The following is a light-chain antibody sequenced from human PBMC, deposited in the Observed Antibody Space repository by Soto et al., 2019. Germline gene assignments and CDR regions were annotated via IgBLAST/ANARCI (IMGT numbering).Light chain of an antibody. CDR3: CSFIRGGTYV. J-gene: IGLJ1*01. Sequence: QSVLAQPASVSGSPGQSITISCSGTSSDVGAYDRVSWYQQYTGKAPKLLVYDVGNRPSGVSNRFSGSKSGNTASVTISGLQAEDEAEYYCCSFIRGGTYVFGTGTKVTVL. CDR2: DVG. V-gene: IGLV2-14*01. CDR1: SSDVGAYDR.